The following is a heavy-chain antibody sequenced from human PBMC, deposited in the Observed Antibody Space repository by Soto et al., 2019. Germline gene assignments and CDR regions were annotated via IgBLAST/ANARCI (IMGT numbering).Heavy chain of an antibody. D-gene: IGHD2-8*01. Sequence: SETLSLTCTVSGGSISSSSYYWSWIRQPPGKGLEWIGSIYYSGNTYYNPSLKSRVTISVDTSKNQFSLKLSSVTATDTAVYYCASHSTDGPNWFDPWGQGTLVTVSS. CDR1: GGSISSSSYY. J-gene: IGHJ5*02. CDR3: ASHSTDGPNWFDP. CDR2: IYYSGNT. V-gene: IGHV4-39*01.